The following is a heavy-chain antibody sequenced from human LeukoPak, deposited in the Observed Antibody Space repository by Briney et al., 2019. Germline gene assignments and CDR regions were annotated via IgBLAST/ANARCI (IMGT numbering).Heavy chain of an antibody. D-gene: IGHD3-22*01. Sequence: GGSLRLSCAASGLTFSNAWMSWVRQAPGKGLEWVGRIKSKTDGGTTDYAAPVKGRFTISRDDSKNTLYLQMNSLKTEDTAVYYCTTSNYYDSSGYYFRPPDAFDIWGQGTMVTVSS. CDR1: GLTFSNAW. CDR3: TTSNYYDSSGYYFRPPDAFDI. J-gene: IGHJ3*02. V-gene: IGHV3-15*01. CDR2: IKSKTDGGTT.